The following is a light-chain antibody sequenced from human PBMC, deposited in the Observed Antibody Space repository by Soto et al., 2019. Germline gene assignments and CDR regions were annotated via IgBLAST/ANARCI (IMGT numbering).Light chain of an antibody. J-gene: IGKJ4*01. CDR1: QSVRSSH. CDR3: QQYGTSPLT. Sequence: EIVLTQSPGTLSLSPGERAILSCRASQSVRSSHLTWYQQKPGQAPRLLIYGVSSRATGIPDRFSGSGSGIDFTLTISRLEPEDFAVYYCQQYGTSPLTCGGGTKVEIK. V-gene: IGKV3-20*01. CDR2: GVS.